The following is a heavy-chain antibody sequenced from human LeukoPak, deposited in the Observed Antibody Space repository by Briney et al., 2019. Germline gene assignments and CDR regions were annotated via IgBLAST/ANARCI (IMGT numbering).Heavy chain of an antibody. D-gene: IGHD2-2*01. V-gene: IGHV3-23*01. CDR2: VSGSGSLT. CDR3: AKEEGYCSRKTCPGNF. Sequence: PGGSLRLSCAASGFTFSSYSMNWVRQAPGKGLEWVSDVSGSGSLTNYADSVKGRFTISRDNSKNTLYLQMNNLTTEDTAVYFCAKEEGYCSRKTCPGNFWGQGTLVSVSS. CDR1: GFTFSSYS. J-gene: IGHJ4*02.